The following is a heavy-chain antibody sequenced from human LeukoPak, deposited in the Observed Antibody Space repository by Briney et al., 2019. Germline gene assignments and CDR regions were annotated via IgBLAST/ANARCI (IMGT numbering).Heavy chain of an antibody. CDR1: GFTFSSYA. CDR3: PSPTADNDASDT. D-gene: IGHD7-27*01. J-gene: IGHJ3*02. V-gene: IGHV3-33*08. Sequence: GGSLRLSCAASGFTFSSYAMYWGRQAPGKGLEWVAGIWNDGSNKYFADSVKGRFTISRDSSKNTLYLQMNSLRAEDTAVYYFPSPTADNDASDTWGQGTMVTVSS. CDR2: IWNDGSNK.